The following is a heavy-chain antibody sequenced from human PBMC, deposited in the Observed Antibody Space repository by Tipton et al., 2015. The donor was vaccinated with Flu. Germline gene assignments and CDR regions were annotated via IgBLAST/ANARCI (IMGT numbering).Heavy chain of an antibody. CDR1: GASFSGNS. CDR2: TSGRGTT. CDR3: RFSLEWLGIDI. V-gene: IGHV4-34*01. Sequence: LRLSCSVDGASFSGNSWMWIRQPPGKGLEWIGETSGRGTTNYNPSLKSRVSISSDTSKRQSSLRLSSVTAADTALYYCRFSLEWLGIDIWGQGTMV. D-gene: IGHD3-3*01. J-gene: IGHJ3*02.